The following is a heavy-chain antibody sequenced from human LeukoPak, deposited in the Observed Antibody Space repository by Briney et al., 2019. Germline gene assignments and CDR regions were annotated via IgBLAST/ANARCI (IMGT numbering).Heavy chain of an antibody. CDR3: ARKASLIRRWYYMDV. V-gene: IGHV1-46*01. D-gene: IGHD5-24*01. J-gene: IGHJ6*03. CDR2: INPSGSST. CDR1: GYSFTSYY. Sequence: ASVKVSCKASGYSFTSYYMHWVRQAPGQGLEWMGLINPSGSSTLYAQKFQGRVTMTRNTSISTAYMELSSLRSEDTAVYYCARKASLIRRWYYMDVWGKGTTVTISS.